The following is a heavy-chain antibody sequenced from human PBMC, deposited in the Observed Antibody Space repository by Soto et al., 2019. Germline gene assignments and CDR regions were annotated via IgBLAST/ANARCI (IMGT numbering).Heavy chain of an antibody. CDR2: IYGGGST. D-gene: IGHD2-21*02. J-gene: IGHJ4*02. V-gene: IGHV3-53*01. CDR3: ARAPGGAWTFDY. Sequence: EVQLVESGGGLIQPGGSLRLSCAASGFTVSSNHMSWVRQAPGKGLEWVSVIYGGGSTYYADSVKGRFTISRDSSKNTLYLQMTSLRAEATAVYYCARAPGGAWTFDYWGQGTLVTVSS. CDR1: GFTVSSNH.